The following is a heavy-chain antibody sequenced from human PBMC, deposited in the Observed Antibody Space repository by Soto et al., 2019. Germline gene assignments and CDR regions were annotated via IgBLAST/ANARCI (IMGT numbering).Heavy chain of an antibody. CDR3: TRGADIVVVPAASDYYYYYGMDV. V-gene: IGHV1-18*04. D-gene: IGHD2-2*01. J-gene: IGHJ6*02. CDR1: GYTFTSYG. Sequence: ASVKVSCKASGYTFTSYGISWVRQAPGQGLEWMGWISAYNGNTNYAQKLQGRVTMTTDTSTSTAYMELRSLRSDDTAVYYCTRGADIVVVPAASDYYYYYGMDVWGQGTTVTVSS. CDR2: ISAYNGNT.